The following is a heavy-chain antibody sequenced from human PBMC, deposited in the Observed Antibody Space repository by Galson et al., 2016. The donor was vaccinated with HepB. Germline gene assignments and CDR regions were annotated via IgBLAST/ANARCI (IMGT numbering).Heavy chain of an antibody. CDR2: VHPFGAVT. CDR1: GFIFTDHW. CDR3: VRDGGHFELDV. J-gene: IGHJ6*02. V-gene: IGHV3-74*01. Sequence: SLRLSCAASGFIFTDHWMQWVRQAPGKGLVLVSRVHPFGAVTKYADSVKGRFTTSRDNAKNTVYLQMNSLRVEDTAFYYCVRDGGHFELDVWGQGTTVTVSS.